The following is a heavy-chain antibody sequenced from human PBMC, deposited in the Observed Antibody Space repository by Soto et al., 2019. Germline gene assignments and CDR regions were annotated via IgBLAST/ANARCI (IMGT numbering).Heavy chain of an antibody. CDR3: ARDFTDITTTNYYYYGMHF. CDR2: ISYDGSNK. CDR1: VFTFSSYA. V-gene: IGHV3-30-3*01. D-gene: IGHD3-22*01. J-gene: IGHJ6*02. Sequence: VGSLRLSCAASVFTFSSYAMHCVRHSPGKWLEWVAVISYDGSNKYYADSVKGRFTISRDNSKNTLYLQMNSLRAEDTAVYYCARDFTDITTTNYYYYGMHFWIQGTSVTVSS.